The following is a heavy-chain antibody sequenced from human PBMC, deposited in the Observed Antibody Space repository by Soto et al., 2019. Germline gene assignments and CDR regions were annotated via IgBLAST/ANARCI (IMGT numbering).Heavy chain of an antibody. CDR1: GFTFSSYA. CDR3: AKLIYDFWSGYSDYGMDV. CDR2: ISGSGGST. D-gene: IGHD3-3*01. V-gene: IGHV3-23*01. J-gene: IGHJ6*02. Sequence: GGSLRLSCAASGFTFSSYAMSWVRQAPGKGLEWVSAISGSGGSTYYADSVKGRFTISRDNSKNTLYLQMNSLRAEDTAVYYCAKLIYDFWSGYSDYGMDVWGQGTTVTVSS.